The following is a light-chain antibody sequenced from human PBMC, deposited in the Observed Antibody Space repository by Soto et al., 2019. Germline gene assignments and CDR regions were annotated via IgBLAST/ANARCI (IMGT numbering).Light chain of an antibody. J-gene: IGLJ1*01. Sequence: QSVLTQPASVSGSPGQSITISCTGTSSDVGGYNYVSWYQQHPGKAPKLTIYDVSNRPSGFSNRFSGSKSGNTASLTISGLQAEDEADYYCSSYTSSSTLEYVFGTGTKVTVL. CDR1: SSDVGGYNY. CDR2: DVS. CDR3: SSYTSSSTLEYV. V-gene: IGLV2-14*01.